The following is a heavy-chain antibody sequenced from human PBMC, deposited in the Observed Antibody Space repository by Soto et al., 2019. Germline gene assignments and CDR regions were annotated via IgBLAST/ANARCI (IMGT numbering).Heavy chain of an antibody. Sequence: EVQLLESGGGLVQPGGSLRLSCAASGFTFSSYAMNWVRQAPGKGLEWVSAIYGSGGSTFYADSVKGRFTISRDNSKNKLYQQKNSLRGEDNAVYYCATDVKGAVPVSGDYWGQGTLVTVSS. J-gene: IGHJ4*02. V-gene: IGHV3-23*01. CDR1: GFTFSSYA. CDR2: IYGSGGST. CDR3: ATDVKGAVPVSGDY. D-gene: IGHD6-19*01.